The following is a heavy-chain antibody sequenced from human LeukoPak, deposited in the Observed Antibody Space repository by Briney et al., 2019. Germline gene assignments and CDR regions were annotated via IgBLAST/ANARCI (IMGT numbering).Heavy chain of an antibody. CDR1: GFTFSNYE. CDR3: AKDLHYYVAMDV. D-gene: IGHD3-10*02. Sequence: GGSLRLSCAASGFTFSNYELNWVRQAPGKGLEWVSYISHSGRTIYSADSVKGRFTISRDNAKNSLYLQMNSLRAEDTAVYYCAKDLHYYVAMDVWGQGTAVTVSS. V-gene: IGHV3-48*03. CDR2: ISHSGRTI. J-gene: IGHJ6*02.